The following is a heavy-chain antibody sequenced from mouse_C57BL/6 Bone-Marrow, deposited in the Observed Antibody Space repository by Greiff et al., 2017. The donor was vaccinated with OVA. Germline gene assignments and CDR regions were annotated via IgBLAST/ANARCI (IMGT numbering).Heavy chain of an antibody. Sequence: VQLQQSGPELVKPGDSVKISCKASGYSFTGYFMNWVMQSHGKSLEWIGRINPYNGDTFYNQKFKGKATLTVDKSSSTAHMELRSLTSEDSAVYYCARGYYGSSFLYAMDDWGQGTSVTVSS. CDR1: GYSFTGYF. CDR2: INPYNGDT. D-gene: IGHD1-1*01. CDR3: ARGYYGSSFLYAMDD. V-gene: IGHV1-20*01. J-gene: IGHJ4*01.